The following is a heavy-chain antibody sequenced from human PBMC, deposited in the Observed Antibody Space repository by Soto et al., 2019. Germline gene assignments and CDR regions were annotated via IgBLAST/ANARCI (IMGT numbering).Heavy chain of an antibody. CDR3: ARDYDSSGYPRYYFDY. CDR2: IWYDGSNK. Sequence: QVQLVESGGGVVQPGRSLRLSCAASGFTFSSYGMHWVRQAPGKGLAWVAVIWYDGSNKYYADSVKGRFTISRDNSKNTLYRQMNSLRAEDTAVYYCARDYDSSGYPRYYFDYWGQGTLVTVSS. D-gene: IGHD3-22*01. J-gene: IGHJ4*02. CDR1: GFTFSSYG. V-gene: IGHV3-33*01.